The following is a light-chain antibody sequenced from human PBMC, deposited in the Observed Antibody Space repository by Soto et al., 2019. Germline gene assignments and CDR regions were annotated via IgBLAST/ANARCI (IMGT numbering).Light chain of an antibody. V-gene: IGLV2-23*01. Sequence: QSALTQPASVSGSPGQSITISCTGTVGLVSWYQQHPGKVPKLIIYDDTKRPSRVSSRFSGSKSGNTASLTISGLQTEDEADYYCCSYVGGRTYLFGTGTKVTVL. CDR3: CSYVGGRTYL. CDR1: VGL. J-gene: IGLJ1*01. CDR2: DDT.